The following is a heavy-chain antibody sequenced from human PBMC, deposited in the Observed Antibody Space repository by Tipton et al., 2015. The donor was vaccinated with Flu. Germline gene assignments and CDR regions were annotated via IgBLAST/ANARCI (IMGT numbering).Heavy chain of an antibody. V-gene: IGHV3-7*01. CDR3: VRAIAAAGSG. CDR1: GFTLSSYW. CDR2: IKQDGSEK. J-gene: IGHJ4*02. Sequence: QLMQSGGGLVQPGGSLRLSCAAFGFTLSSYWMSWVRQAPGKGLEWVANIKQDGSEKYYVDSVKGRFTISRDNAKNSLYLQMNSLRVEGTAVYYCVRAIAAAGSGWGQGTLVTVSS. D-gene: IGHD6-13*01.